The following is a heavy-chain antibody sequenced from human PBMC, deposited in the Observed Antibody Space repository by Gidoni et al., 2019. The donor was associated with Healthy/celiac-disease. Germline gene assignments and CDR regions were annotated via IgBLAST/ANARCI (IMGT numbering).Heavy chain of an antibody. CDR1: GFTFSSYW. J-gene: IGHJ6*02. V-gene: IGHV3-7*01. CDR3: ARDISHLWFREEGYGMDV. CDR2: IKQDGSEK. D-gene: IGHD3-10*01. Sequence: EVQLVESGGGLVQPGGSLRLSCAASGFTFSSYWLSWVRQAPGKGLEWVANIKQDGSEKYYVDSVKGRFTISRDNAKNSLYLQMNSLRAEDTAVYYCARDISHLWFREEGYGMDVWGQGTTVTVSS.